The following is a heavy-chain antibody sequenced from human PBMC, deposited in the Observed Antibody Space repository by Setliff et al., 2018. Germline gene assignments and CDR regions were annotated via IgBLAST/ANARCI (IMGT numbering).Heavy chain of an antibody. V-gene: IGHV1-18*01. CDR2: ISVYSGNT. J-gene: IGHJ4*02. Sequence: ASVKVSCKASGYTFSHSGITWVRQAPGQGLEWMGWISVYSGNTNYAQKLQGRVTMTTDATTSTAYMELRGLTSDDTAVYYCSRLVRYCSKTTCQTASGAEVWGQGTLVPSPQ. CDR1: GYTFSHSG. D-gene: IGHD2-15*01. CDR3: SRLVRYCSKTTCQTASGAEV.